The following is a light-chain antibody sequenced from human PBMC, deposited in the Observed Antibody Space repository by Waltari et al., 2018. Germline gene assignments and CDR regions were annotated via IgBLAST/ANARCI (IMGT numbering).Light chain of an antibody. Sequence: QSALTQPASVSGSPGQSITISCPGTSTDVGGYNSVSWYQQHPGKAPKLMIYDVSKRPSGVSNRFSGSKSGNTASLTISGLQAEDEADYYCSSYTSSSNVVFGGGTKLTVL. CDR3: SSYTSSSNVV. CDR1: STDVGGYNS. V-gene: IGLV2-14*01. CDR2: DVS. J-gene: IGLJ2*01.